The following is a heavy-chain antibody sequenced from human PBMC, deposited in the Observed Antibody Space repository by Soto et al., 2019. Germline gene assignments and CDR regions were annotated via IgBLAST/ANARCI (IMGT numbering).Heavy chain of an antibody. V-gene: IGHV4-59*01. CDR2: IYYSGST. CDR1: GGSSSSYY. D-gene: IGHD3-3*01. J-gene: IGHJ5*02. CDR3: ARGHYDFWSGYSISASWFDP. Sequence: QVQLQESGPGLVKPSETLSLTCTVSGGSSSSYYWSWIRQPPGKGLEWIGYIYYSGSTNYNPSLKSRVTISVDTSKNQFSLKLSSVTAADTAVYYCARGHYDFWSGYSISASWFDPWGQGTLVTVSS.